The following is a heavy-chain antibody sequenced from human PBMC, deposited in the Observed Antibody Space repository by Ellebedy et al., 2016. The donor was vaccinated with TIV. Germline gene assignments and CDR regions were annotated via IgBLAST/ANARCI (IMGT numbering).Heavy chain of an antibody. J-gene: IGHJ4*02. D-gene: IGHD1-1*01. CDR2: ISWNSGSI. CDR3: AKGSTIALLTCVDY. V-gene: IGHV3-9*01. CDR1: GFSFDDYA. Sequence: SLKISCAASGFSFDDYAMHWVRQAPGKGLEWVSGISWNSGSIGYADSVKGRFTISRDNARKSLYLHMNSLRAEDTALYYCAKGSTIALLTCVDYWGQGTLVTFSS.